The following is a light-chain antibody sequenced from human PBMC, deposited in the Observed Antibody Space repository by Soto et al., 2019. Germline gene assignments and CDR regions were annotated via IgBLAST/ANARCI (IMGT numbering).Light chain of an antibody. CDR1: CSDVGGYNY. V-gene: IGLV2-14*03. CDR3: SSYTTSNTRQIV. Sequence: QSVLTQPASVSGSPGQSITISCTGACSDVGGYNYVSWYQHHPGKAPKLMIFDVSNRPSGVSNRFSGSKSGNTASLTISGLQSEDEADYYCSSYTTSNTRQIVFGTGTKVTVL. CDR2: DVS. J-gene: IGLJ1*01.